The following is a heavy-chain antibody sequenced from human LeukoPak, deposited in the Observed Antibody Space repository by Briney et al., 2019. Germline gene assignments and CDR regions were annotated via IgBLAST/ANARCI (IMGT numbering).Heavy chain of an antibody. V-gene: IGHV3-23*01. CDR1: GFTFSSYG. D-gene: IGHD4-11*01. CDR3: AKGGGVVTTADY. CDR2: ISGSGGST. Sequence: GRSLRLSCAASGFTFSSYGMHWVRQAPGKGLEWVSAISGSGGSTYYADSVKGRFTISRDNSKNTLYLQMNSLRAEDTAVYYCAKGGGVVTTADYWGQGTLVTVPS. J-gene: IGHJ4*02.